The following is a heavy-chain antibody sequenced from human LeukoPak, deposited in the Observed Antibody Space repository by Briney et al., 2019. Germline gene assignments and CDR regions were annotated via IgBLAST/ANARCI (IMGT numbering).Heavy chain of an antibody. J-gene: IGHJ4*02. Sequence: PGGSLRLSCAASGFSFSSYAMSWVRQAPGKGLEWVSGDSGSGTTDYTDSVKGRFAISRDTSKSTLCLQMNSLRAEDTALYYCAKDDGVSGSFRAFNYWGQGTLVTVSS. CDR3: AKDDGVSGSFRAFNY. CDR1: GFSFSSYA. CDR2: DSGSGTT. D-gene: IGHD3-16*02. V-gene: IGHV3-23*01.